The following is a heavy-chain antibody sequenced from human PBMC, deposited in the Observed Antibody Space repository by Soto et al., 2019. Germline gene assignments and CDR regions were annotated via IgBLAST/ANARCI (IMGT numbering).Heavy chain of an antibody. V-gene: IGHV3-53*04. CDR3: ARARTGIAVVPFDY. Sequence: PGGSLRLSCAASGVTVCSNYMGWVRQAPGKGLEWVSVIYSGGSTYYADSVKGRFTISRHNSKNTLYLQMNSLRAEDTAVYYCARARTGIAVVPFDYWGQGTLVTVSS. J-gene: IGHJ4*02. CDR1: GVTVCSNY. D-gene: IGHD6-19*01. CDR2: IYSGGST.